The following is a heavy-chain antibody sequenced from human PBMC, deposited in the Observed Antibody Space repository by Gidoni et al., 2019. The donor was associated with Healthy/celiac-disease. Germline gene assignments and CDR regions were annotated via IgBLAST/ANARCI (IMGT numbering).Heavy chain of an antibody. CDR1: GFTFSSYA. D-gene: IGHD3-3*01. CDR3: AKDRDFWSGYSLYYYYGMDV. V-gene: IGHV3-23*01. Sequence: EVQLFESGGGLVQPGGSLRLSCAASGFTFSSYAMSWVRQAPGKGLAWVSAISGSGGSTYYADYVKGRFTISRDNSKNTRYLQMNSLRAEDTAVYYCAKDRDFWSGYSLYYYYGMDVWGQGTTVTVSS. CDR2: ISGSGGST. J-gene: IGHJ6*02.